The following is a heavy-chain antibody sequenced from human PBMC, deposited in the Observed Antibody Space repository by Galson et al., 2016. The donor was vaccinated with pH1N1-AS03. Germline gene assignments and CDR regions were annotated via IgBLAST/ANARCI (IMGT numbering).Heavy chain of an antibody. Sequence: SVKVSCKASGYNFINYAIHWVRQAPGQSLEWMGRISPGNGNTQFSQKFQGKVTLTRDTSATTAYMELSSLGSEDTAVYYCARGPAGTFDYWGQGTLVTVSS. V-gene: IGHV1-3*01. CDR1: GYNFINYA. J-gene: IGHJ4*02. CDR3: ARGPAGTFDY. CDR2: ISPGNGNT. D-gene: IGHD6-13*01.